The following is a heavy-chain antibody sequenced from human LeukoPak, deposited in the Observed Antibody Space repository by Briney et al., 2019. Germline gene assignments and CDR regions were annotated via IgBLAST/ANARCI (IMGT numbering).Heavy chain of an antibody. CDR2: ISGSGGSI. CDR3: AKEKTAIPSTSFDY. CDR1: GFTFSSNA. Sequence: GGSLRLSCEASGFTFSSNAMSWVRQAPGKGLEWVSAISGSGGSIYYADSVKGRFIISRDKSKNTLYLQMNSLRAEDTAVYYCAKEKTAIPSTSFDYWGQGTLVTVSS. J-gene: IGHJ4*02. D-gene: IGHD2-21*02. V-gene: IGHV3-23*01.